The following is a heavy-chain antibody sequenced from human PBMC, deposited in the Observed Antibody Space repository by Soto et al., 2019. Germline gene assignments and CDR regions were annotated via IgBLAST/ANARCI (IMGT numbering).Heavy chain of an antibody. CDR3: VSPGSGSYQR. Sequence: GSLRLSCAASGFTFSSYGMHWVRQAPGKGLEWVAVISYDGSNKYYADSVKGRFTISRDNAKNTLYLQMNSLRAEDTAVYYCVSPGSGSYQRWGQGTLVTVSS. V-gene: IGHV3-30*03. J-gene: IGHJ4*02. CDR2: ISYDGSNK. CDR1: GFTFSSYG. D-gene: IGHD3-10*01.